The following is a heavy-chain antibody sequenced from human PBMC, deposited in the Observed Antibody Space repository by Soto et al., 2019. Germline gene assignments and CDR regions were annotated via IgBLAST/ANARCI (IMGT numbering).Heavy chain of an antibody. V-gene: IGHV3-23*01. D-gene: IGHD2-2*02. CDR1: GITFSSYA. Sequence: EVQLLESGGGLVQPGGSLRLSCAASGITFSSYAMSWVHQAPGKGLEWVSAISGSGGSTYYADSVKGRFTISRDNSKNTLYLQMNSLRAEDTAVYYCAKSGEAIRDYYYGMDVWGQGTTVTVSS. CDR2: ISGSGGST. J-gene: IGHJ6*02. CDR3: AKSGEAIRDYYYGMDV.